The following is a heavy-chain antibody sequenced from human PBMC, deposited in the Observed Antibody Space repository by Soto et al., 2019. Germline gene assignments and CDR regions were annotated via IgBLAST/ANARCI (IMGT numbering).Heavy chain of an antibody. CDR2: IIPIFGTA. CDR1: GGTFSSYA. D-gene: IGHD3-10*01. V-gene: IGHV1-69*06. J-gene: IGHJ6*02. CDR3: ARVRKWFGELLLSYYDYGMDV. Sequence: SVKVSCKASGGTFSSYAISWVRRAPGQGLEWMGGIIPIFGTANYAQKFQGRVTITADKSTSTAYMELISLRSEDTAVYYCARVRKWFGELLLSYYDYGMDVWGQGTTVTVSS.